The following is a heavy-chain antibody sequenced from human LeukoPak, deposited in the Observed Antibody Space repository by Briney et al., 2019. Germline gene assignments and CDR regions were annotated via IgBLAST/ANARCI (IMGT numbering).Heavy chain of an antibody. CDR1: GFTFRIYW. CDR2: INHDGSET. V-gene: IGHV3-7*01. J-gene: IGHJ4*02. Sequence: GGSLRLSCAASGFTFRIYWMSWVRQAPGKGLEWVANINHDGSETYYVDSVEGRFTISRGNAKNSLYLQLNSLRAEDTAVYYCARSPAIGTVDYRGQGTLVTVSS. CDR3: ARSPAIGTVDY. D-gene: IGHD6-13*01.